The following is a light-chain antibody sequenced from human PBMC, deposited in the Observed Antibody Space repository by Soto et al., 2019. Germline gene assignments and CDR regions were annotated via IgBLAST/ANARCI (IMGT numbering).Light chain of an antibody. Sequence: DVQMTQSPCTLSASVGERFTITFRASQSIRDWLAWYQQKPGKVPKLLIYKASNLESGVPSRFSGSGSGTEFTLTISSLQPDDFATYYCQQYDSYSSFGGGTKV. V-gene: IGKV1-5*03. CDR1: QSIRDW. CDR3: QQYDSYSS. CDR2: KAS. J-gene: IGKJ4*01.